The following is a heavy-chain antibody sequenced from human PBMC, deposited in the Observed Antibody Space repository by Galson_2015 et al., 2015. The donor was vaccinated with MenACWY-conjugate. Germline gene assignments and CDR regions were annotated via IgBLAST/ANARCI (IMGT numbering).Heavy chain of an antibody. J-gene: IGHJ4*02. CDR1: GDSVSSHSAA. Sequence: CAISGDSVSSHSAAWNWIRQSQSRGLEWLGRTYYKSKWYNDYEAPVKSRMTIHPDTSKNLISLQLNSVTPEDTAVYYCAREVMFSRNFYAIDYWGQGTRVTVSS. V-gene: IGHV6-1*01. CDR2: TYYKSKWYN. CDR3: AREVMFSRNFYAIDY. D-gene: IGHD1-7*01.